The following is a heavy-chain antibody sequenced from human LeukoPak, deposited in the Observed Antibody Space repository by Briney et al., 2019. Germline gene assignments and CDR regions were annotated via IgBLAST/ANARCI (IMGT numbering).Heavy chain of an antibody. CDR2: ISYDGSNK. D-gene: IGHD5-12*01. V-gene: IGHV3-30*18. J-gene: IGHJ4*02. Sequence: RGSLTLSCAASGFTFSNYGMHWVSQAPGKGLGWVAVISYDGSNKYYTDSVKGRFTISRDNSKNTLYLQMNSLRAEDTAVYYCAKDRTAGYDGLVDYWGQGTLVTLSS. CDR3: AKDRTAGYDGLVDY. CDR1: GFTFSNYG.